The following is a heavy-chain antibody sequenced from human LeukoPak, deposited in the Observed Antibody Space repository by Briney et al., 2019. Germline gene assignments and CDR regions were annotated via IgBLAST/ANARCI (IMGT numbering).Heavy chain of an antibody. CDR3: ARWYSSSGYLDY. J-gene: IGHJ4*02. CDR2: IYHSGNT. Sequence: PSETLSLTCAVSGYSISSGYYWGWIRQPPATGLEWIGSIYHSGNTNYTPSLKSRVTISVDTSNNQFSLKVSSVTAADTALYYCARWYSSSGYLDYWGQGTLVTVSS. CDR1: GYSISSGYY. V-gene: IGHV4-38-2*01. D-gene: IGHD6-6*01.